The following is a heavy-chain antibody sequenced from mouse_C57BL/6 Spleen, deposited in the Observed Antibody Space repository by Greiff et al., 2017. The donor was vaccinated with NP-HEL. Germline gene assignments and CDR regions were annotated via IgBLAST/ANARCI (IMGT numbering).Heavy chain of an antibody. Sequence: EVQLQESGGGLVKPGGSLKLSCAASGFTFSSYAMSWVRQTPEKRLEWVATISDGGSYTYYPDNVKGRFTISRDNAKNNLYLQMSHLKSEDTAMYYCARDTTTVVVHWYFDVWGTGTTVTVSS. D-gene: IGHD1-1*01. CDR1: GFTFSSYA. J-gene: IGHJ1*03. CDR2: ISDGGSYT. CDR3: ARDTTTVVVHWYFDV. V-gene: IGHV5-4*01.